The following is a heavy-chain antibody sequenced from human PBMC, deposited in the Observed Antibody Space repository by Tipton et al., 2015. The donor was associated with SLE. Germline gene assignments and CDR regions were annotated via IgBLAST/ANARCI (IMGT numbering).Heavy chain of an antibody. CDR3: ARGECSSSAFYARFCDF. CDR1: GGSFNGYS. V-gene: IGHV4-34*01. Sequence: TLSLTCAVYGGSFNGYSWSWIRQPPGKGLEWIGKINDSGITDYKSSLKSRVTISLDTSKNQFSLKMTSVTAADTALYFCARGECSSSAFYARFCDFWSQGALVTVSS. CDR2: INDSGIT. D-gene: IGHD2-2*01. J-gene: IGHJ4*02.